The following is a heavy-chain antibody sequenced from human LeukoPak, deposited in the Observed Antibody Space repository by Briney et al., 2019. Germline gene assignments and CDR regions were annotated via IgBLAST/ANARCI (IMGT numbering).Heavy chain of an antibody. CDR1: GFTFDDYG. D-gene: IGHD4-17*01. CDR2: INWNGGST. V-gene: IGHV3-20*04. J-gene: IGHJ6*03. CDR3: ARGKSSPYGSTVMPNYYYYYYMDV. Sequence: PGGSLRLSCAASGFTFDDYGMSWVRHAPGKGLEWVSGINWNGGSTGYADSVKGRFTISRDNAKNSLYLQMNSLRAEDTALYYCARGKSSPYGSTVMPNYYYYYYMDVWGKGTTVTVSS.